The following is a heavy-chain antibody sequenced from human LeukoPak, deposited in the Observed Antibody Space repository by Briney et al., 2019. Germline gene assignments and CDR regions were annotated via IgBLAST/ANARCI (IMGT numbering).Heavy chain of an antibody. CDR2: IDTSGYSI. CDR1: GLTFSEYD. D-gene: IGHD3-16*01. V-gene: IGHV3-11*01. Sequence: PGGSLRLSCSASGLTFSEYDMTRVRQAPGPGLEWVSYIDTSGYSIYYADSVKGRFTISRDNARNSMYRQMNCLRADDTAVYYCARGHYGLDYWGQGTLVTVSS. J-gene: IGHJ4*02. CDR3: ARGHYGLDY.